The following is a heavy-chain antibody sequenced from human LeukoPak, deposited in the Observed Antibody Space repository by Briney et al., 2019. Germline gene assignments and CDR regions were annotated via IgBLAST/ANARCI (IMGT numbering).Heavy chain of an antibody. Sequence: VASVKVSCKASGYTFASYGTSWVRQAPGQGLEWMGWISAYNDNTKYAQNLQGRVTMTTDTSTSTAYMELRSLTSDDTALYYCARDTAHITTPGGPDYWGQGTLVTVSS. CDR1: GYTFASYG. D-gene: IGHD6-13*01. CDR3: ARDTAHITTPGGPDY. CDR2: ISAYNDNT. V-gene: IGHV1-18*01. J-gene: IGHJ4*02.